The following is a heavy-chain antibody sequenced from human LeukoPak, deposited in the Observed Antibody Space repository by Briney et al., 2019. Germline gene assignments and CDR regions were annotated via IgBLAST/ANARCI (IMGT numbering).Heavy chain of an antibody. Sequence: SETLSLTCSVSGGSISSYYWSWIRQAPGKGLEWIGNIYYSGSTNYNPSLKSRVTVSVDTSKNQFSLQLNSVTPEDTAVYYCARGRSGFTVAVWGEWGQGTLVTVSS. CDR3: ARGRSGFTVAVWGE. CDR2: IYYSGST. D-gene: IGHD6-19*01. V-gene: IGHV4-59*12. CDR1: GGSISSYY. J-gene: IGHJ4*02.